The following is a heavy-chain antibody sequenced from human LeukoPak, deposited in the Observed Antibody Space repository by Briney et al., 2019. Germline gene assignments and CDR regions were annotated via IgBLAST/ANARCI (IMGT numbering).Heavy chain of an antibody. CDR1: GDSVSSNSVA. CDR2: TYYRSKWYN. CDR3: ARGSSHIYYYDSSGYSYAFDY. J-gene: IGHJ4*02. D-gene: IGHD3-22*01. Sequence: SQTLSLTCDISGDSVSSNSVAWNWIRQSPSRGLEWLGRTYYRSKWYNDYAVSVNSRITINPDTSKNQFSLLLNSVTPEDTAVYYCARGSSHIYYYDSSGYSYAFDYWGQGTLVTVSS. V-gene: IGHV6-1*01.